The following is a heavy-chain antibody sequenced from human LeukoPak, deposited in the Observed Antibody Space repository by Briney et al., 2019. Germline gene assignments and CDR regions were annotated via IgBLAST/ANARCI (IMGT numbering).Heavy chain of an antibody. CDR1: GGSISSYY. D-gene: IGHD5-18*01. Sequence: PSETLSLTCTVSGGSISSYYWSWIRQPPGKGLEWIGYIYYSGSTNYNPSLKSRVTISVDTSKNQFSLKLSSVTAADTAVCYCASRSSGYSYGIDYWGQGTLVTVSS. CDR2: IYYSGST. V-gene: IGHV4-59*01. CDR3: ASRSSGYSYGIDY. J-gene: IGHJ4*02.